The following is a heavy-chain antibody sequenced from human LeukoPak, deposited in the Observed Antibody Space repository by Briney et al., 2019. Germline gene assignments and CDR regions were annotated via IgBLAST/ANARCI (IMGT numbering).Heavy chain of an antibody. V-gene: IGHV3-53*01. CDR3: ARGAIFVGGVGAQDY. Sequence: GGSLRLSCAASGFTVSSSHMSWVRQAPGKGLEWVSVIYSGGSTFYADSVKGRFTISRDNSKNTLFLQMHSLRAEDTAVYYCARGAIFVGGVGAQDYWGQGTLVTVSS. J-gene: IGHJ4*02. D-gene: IGHD1-26*01. CDR1: GFTVSSSH. CDR2: IYSGGST.